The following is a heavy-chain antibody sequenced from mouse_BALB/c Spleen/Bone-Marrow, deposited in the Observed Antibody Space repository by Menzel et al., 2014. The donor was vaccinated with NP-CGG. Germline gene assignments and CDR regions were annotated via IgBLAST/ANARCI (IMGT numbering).Heavy chain of an antibody. V-gene: IGHV4-1*02. CDR1: GFDFSRYW. CDR3: ARLGYYGAMDY. CDR2: INPDSSTI. D-gene: IGHD1-1*01. J-gene: IGHJ4*01. Sequence: EVQVVESGGGLVQPGGSLKLSCAASGFDFSRYWMSWVRQAPEKGLEWIGEINPDSSTINYTPSLKDKFIISRDNAKNTLYLQMSKVRSEDTALYYCARLGYYGAMDYWGQGTSVTVSS.